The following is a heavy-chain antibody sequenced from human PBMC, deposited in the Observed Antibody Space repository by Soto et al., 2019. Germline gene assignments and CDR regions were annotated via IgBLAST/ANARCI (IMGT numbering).Heavy chain of an antibody. D-gene: IGHD3-9*01. J-gene: IGHJ6*02. V-gene: IGHV1-18*01. Sequence: ASVKVSCKASGYTFTSYGISWVRQAPGQGLEWMGWISAYNGNTNYAQKLQGRVTMTTDTSTSTAYMELRSLRSDDTAVYYCGRDWAVILTGYYSSYGMDVWGQGTTVTVSS. CDR2: ISAYNGNT. CDR3: GRDWAVILTGYYSSYGMDV. CDR1: GYTFTSYG.